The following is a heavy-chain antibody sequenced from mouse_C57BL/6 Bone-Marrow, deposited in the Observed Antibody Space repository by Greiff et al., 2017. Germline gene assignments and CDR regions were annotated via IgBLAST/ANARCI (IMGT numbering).Heavy chain of an antibody. CDR3: AREAYYGSSYPFPY. Sequence: QVQLQQPGAELVKPGASVKLSCKASGYTFTSYWMQWVKQRPGQGLEWIGEIDPSDRYTNYNQKFKGKATLTVDTSSSTAYMQLSSLTSEDSAVYYCAREAYYGSSYPFPYWGQGTLVTVSA. V-gene: IGHV1-50*01. CDR2: IDPSDRYT. J-gene: IGHJ3*01. D-gene: IGHD1-1*01. CDR1: GYTFTSYW.